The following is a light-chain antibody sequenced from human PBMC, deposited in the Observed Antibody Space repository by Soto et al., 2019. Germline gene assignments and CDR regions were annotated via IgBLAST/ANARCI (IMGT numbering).Light chain of an antibody. CDR2: KDN. Sequence: QSVLTQPPSTSGAPGQRVTIYCSGSMSNIGRNTVNWYQQLPGTAPKVLMYKDNRRPSGVPDRFSGSKSGTSASLAISGLQSEDEATYYCAAWDVGLEGPIFGGGTLLTVL. V-gene: IGLV1-44*01. CDR3: AAWDVGLEGPI. J-gene: IGLJ2*01. CDR1: MSNIGRNT.